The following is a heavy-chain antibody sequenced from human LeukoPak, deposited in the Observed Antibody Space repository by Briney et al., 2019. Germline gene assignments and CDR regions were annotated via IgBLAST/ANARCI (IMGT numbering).Heavy chain of an antibody. J-gene: IGHJ4*02. CDR2: IKHDGSKK. V-gene: IGHV3-7*04. CDR1: GFPFSSYW. D-gene: IGHD5-24*01. CDR3: TRVGYIDEGIDY. Sequence: GGSLRLSCVASGFPFSSYWMTWVRQAPGKGLEWVANIKHDGSKKSYVDSVKGRFTISRDNAKNSLYLQMNSLRAEDTAIYYCTRVGYIDEGIDYWGQGTLVTVSS.